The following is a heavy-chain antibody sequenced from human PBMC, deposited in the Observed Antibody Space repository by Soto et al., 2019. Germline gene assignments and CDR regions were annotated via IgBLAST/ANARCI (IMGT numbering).Heavy chain of an antibody. CDR3: AADLITMVRGVITYYYGMDV. Sequence: QMQLVQSGPEVKKPGTSVKVSCKASGFTFTSSAMQWVRQARGQRLEWIGWIVVGSGNTNYAQKFQERVTITRDMSTSTAYMELSSLRSEDTAVYYCAADLITMVRGVITYYYGMDVWGQGTTVTVSS. CDR1: GFTFTSSA. D-gene: IGHD3-10*01. V-gene: IGHV1-58*02. J-gene: IGHJ6*02. CDR2: IVVGSGNT.